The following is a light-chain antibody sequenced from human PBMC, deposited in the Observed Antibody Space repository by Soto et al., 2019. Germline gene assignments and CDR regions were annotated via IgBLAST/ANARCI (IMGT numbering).Light chain of an antibody. Sequence: EIVLTQSPATLSLSPGERATLSCSASQSVGSFLAWYQQKPGQAPRLLIYDTSTRATGIPARFSGSGSGTEFTLTISSLQSEDSAVYYCQQYNNWPPFGQGTRLEIK. CDR3: QQYNNWPP. V-gene: IGKV3-15*01. CDR2: DTS. J-gene: IGKJ5*01. CDR1: QSVGSF.